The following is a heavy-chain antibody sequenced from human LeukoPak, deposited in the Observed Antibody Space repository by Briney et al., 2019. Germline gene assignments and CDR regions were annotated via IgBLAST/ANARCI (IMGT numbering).Heavy chain of an antibody. J-gene: IGHJ4*02. CDR1: GYSFSTYG. V-gene: IGHV1-18*01. CDR3: ARDRYGMATSPTDFAY. Sequence: GASVKVSCKASGYSFSTYGISWVRQAPGQGPEWMGWISAHNGNKKYAEKVQDRVTMTTDTATSTAYMEERRLRPADTAVYYCARDRYGMATSPTDFAYWGQGTLVTVSS. CDR2: ISAHNGNK. D-gene: IGHD5-24*01.